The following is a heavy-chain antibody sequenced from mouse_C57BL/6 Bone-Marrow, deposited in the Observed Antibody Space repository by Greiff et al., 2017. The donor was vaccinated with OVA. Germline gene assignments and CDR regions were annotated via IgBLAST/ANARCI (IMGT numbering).Heavy chain of an antibody. D-gene: IGHD3-2*02. J-gene: IGHJ3*01. Sequence: VQLQQPGTELVKPGASVKLSCKASGYTFTSYWMHWVKQRPGQGLEWIGNINPSNGGTNYNEKFKSKATLTVDKSSSTAYMQLSSLTSEDSAVYYCARSWGQLRLRFAYWGQGTLVTVSA. CDR3: ARSWGQLRLRFAY. CDR2: INPSNGGT. V-gene: IGHV1-53*01. CDR1: GYTFTSYW.